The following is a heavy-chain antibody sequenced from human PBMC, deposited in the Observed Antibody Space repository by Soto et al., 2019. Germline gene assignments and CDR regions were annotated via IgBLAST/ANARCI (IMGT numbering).Heavy chain of an antibody. CDR3: TRWKESYSDY. CDR2: LRSKAYGGRT. V-gene: IGHV3-49*03. Sequence: GPMRLSRAPSGFTIDDHAASWFRQAPGKGVEWVAFLRSKAYGGRTEYGASVKGRFIISADDSKGIAYLQMNSLKPEDTAVYYCTRWKESYSDYWGQGTLVTVS. CDR1: GFTIDDHA. J-gene: IGHJ4*02. D-gene: IGHD1-1*01.